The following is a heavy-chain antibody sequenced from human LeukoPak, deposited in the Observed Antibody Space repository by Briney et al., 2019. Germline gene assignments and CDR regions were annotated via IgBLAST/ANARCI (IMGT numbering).Heavy chain of an antibody. CDR2: ITYDGSSE. J-gene: IGHJ4*02. Sequence: GGSLRLSCVASGFTFSNYGMHWVRQAPGKGLEWVATITYDGSSEYYADSVKDRFTVPRDNSKNTLYLQMSSLKTEDTAVYYCAKRGDGGHKSLEYWGQGTLVIVSS. CDR3: AKRGDGGHKSLEY. V-gene: IGHV3-30*18. CDR1: GFTFSNYG. D-gene: IGHD3-16*01.